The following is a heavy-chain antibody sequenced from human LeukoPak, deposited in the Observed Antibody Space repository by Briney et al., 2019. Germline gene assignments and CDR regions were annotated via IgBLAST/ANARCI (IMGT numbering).Heavy chain of an antibody. V-gene: IGHV1-8*01. CDR3: ARSIGYDYVWGSSTTKVDAFDI. J-gene: IGHJ3*02. D-gene: IGHD3-16*01. Sequence: ASVKVSCKASGYTFTSYDINWVRQATGQGLEWMGWMNPNSGNTGYAQKFQGRVTMTRNTSISTAYMELSGLRSEDTAVYYCARSIGYDYVWGSSTTKVDAFDIWGQGTMVTVSS. CDR1: GYTFTSYD. CDR2: MNPNSGNT.